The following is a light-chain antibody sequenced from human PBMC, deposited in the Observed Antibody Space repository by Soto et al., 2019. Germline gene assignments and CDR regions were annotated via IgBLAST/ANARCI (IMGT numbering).Light chain of an antibody. V-gene: IGLV2-14*01. CDR1: SSDVGGYNY. J-gene: IGLJ3*02. Sequence: QSALTQPASVSGSPGQSITISCTGTSSDVGGYNYVSWYQQHPGTAPKLIIYEVSNRPSGVSNRFSGSKSGNTASLTISGLQAEDEADYFCSSYTTSSTDRVFGGGTKLTVL. CDR3: SSYTTSSTDRV. CDR2: EVS.